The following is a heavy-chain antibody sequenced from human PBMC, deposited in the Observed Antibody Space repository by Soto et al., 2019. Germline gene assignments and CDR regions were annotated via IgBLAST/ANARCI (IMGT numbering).Heavy chain of an antibody. CDR1: GXTLSTYS. J-gene: IGHJ6*02. V-gene: IGHV3-48*02. Sequence: LRLSCIASGXTLSTYSMTWVRQAPGKGLEWLSYISKSSTTINYADSVKGRFTISRDNAKNSVYLEMSSLRDEDSAVYYCARDPPNFYYYGMDVWGQGTTVTVSS. CDR3: ARDPPNFYYYGMDV. CDR2: ISKSSTTI.